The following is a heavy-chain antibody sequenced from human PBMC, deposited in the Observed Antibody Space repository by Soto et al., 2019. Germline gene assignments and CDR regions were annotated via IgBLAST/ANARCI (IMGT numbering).Heavy chain of an antibody. V-gene: IGHV5-51*01. D-gene: IGHD6-19*01. CDR3: ATQQSIDVASGPYGMDV. CDR1: GYSFTSYW. CDR2: IYPGDSDT. Sequence: GESLKISCKGSGYSFTSYWIGWVRQMPGKGLEWMGIIYPGDSDTRYSPSFQGQVTISADKSISTAYLQWSSLKASDTAMYYCATQQSIDVASGPYGMDVWGQGTTVTVSS. J-gene: IGHJ6*02.